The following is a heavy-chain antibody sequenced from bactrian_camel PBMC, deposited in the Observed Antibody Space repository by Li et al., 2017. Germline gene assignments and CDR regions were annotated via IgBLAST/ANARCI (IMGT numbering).Heavy chain of an antibody. CDR1: GFTFSSYW. CDR2: IGGDGRT. Sequence: QLVESGGGLVQPGGSLRLSCAASGFTFSSYWMYWVRQAPGKEREGVARIGGDGRTGYADSVKGRFTISRDNAKNTLYLQLNSLTTDDTGMYFCLVGFDYWGRGTQVTVS. D-gene: IGHD5*01. V-gene: IGHV3S26*01. J-gene: IGHJ4*01. CDR3: LVGFDY.